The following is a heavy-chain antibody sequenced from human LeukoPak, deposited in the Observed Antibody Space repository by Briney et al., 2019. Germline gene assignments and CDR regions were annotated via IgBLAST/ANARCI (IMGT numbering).Heavy chain of an antibody. CDR1: GGTFSSYA. CDR3: AASCGGYGVDNLDY. D-gene: IGHD5-12*01. V-gene: IGHV1-69*04. J-gene: IGHJ4*02. Sequence: SVKVSCKASGGTFSSYAISWVRQAPGQGLEWMGRIIPILGIANYAQKFQGRVTITADKSTSTAYMELSSLRSEDTAVYYCAASCGGYGVDNLDYWGQGTLVTVSS. CDR2: IIPILGIA.